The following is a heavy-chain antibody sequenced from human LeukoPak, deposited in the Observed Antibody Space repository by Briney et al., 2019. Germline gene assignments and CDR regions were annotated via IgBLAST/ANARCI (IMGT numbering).Heavy chain of an antibody. CDR1: GGSISSGGYD. CDR3: ARYGGNSVGNCYFDY. D-gene: IGHD4-23*01. J-gene: IGHJ4*02. CDR2: IYYSVST. V-gene: IGHV4-31*03. Sequence: SETLSLACTVSGGSISSGGYDWGWIRQHPGKGLEWIGYIYYSVSTYYNPSLKSRVTISVDTSKNQFSLKLSSVTAADTAVYYCARYGGNSVGNCYFDYWGQGTLVTVSS.